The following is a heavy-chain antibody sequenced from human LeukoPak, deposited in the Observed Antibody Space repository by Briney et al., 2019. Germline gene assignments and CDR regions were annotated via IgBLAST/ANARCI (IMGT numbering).Heavy chain of an antibody. J-gene: IGHJ6*02. CDR1: GYTFTSYD. Sequence: GASVTVSCKASGYTFTSYDINWVRQATGQGLEWMGWMNPNSGNTGYAQKFQGRVTMTRNTSISTAYMELSSLRSEDTAVYYCARGHILTGYYSYYYYGMDVWGQGTTVTVSS. CDR2: MNPNSGNT. CDR3: ARGHILTGYYSYYYYGMDV. V-gene: IGHV1-8*01. D-gene: IGHD3-9*01.